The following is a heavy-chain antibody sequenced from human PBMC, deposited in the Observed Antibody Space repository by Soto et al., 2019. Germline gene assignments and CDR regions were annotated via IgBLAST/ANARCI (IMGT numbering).Heavy chain of an antibody. CDR2: IIPIFGTA. J-gene: IGHJ6*02. CDR1: GGTFSSYA. D-gene: IGHD5-12*01. CDR3: ARGKPRYSGYEPVNNDYYYCMDV. Sequence: QVQLVQSGAEVKKPGSSVKVSCKASGGTFSSYAISWVRQAPGQGLEWMGGIIPIFGTANYAQQFQGRVTITADESTSTADMELSSLRSEDTAVYYWARGKPRYSGYEPVNNDYYYCMDVWGQGTTVTVSS. V-gene: IGHV1-69*01.